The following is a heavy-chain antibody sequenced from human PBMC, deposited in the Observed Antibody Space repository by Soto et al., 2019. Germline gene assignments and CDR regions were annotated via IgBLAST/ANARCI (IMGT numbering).Heavy chain of an antibody. V-gene: IGHV3-23*01. J-gene: IGHJ4*02. Sequence: PSETLSLTCAVSGYSISSGYYWGWIRQPPGKGLEWVSAISGNGADTSYADSVRGRFTISRDNSKDTLFLQMNSLRADDTAVYYCGKERRGTGWFVCSYWGQGSLGTV. CDR1: GYSISSGYY. D-gene: IGHD6-19*01. CDR3: GKERRGTGWFVCSY. CDR2: ISGNGADT.